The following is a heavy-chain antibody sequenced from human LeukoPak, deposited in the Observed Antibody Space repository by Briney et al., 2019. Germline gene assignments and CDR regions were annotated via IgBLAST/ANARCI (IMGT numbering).Heavy chain of an antibody. Sequence: GGSLRLSCAASGFTFRSFDMHWVRQAPGKGLEWVAFIRYDRNNKYYAASVKGRFTISRDNSKNTLYLQMNSLRAEDTAVYYCASWVGLGFDYWGQGNLVTVSS. D-gene: IGHD2-15*01. V-gene: IGHV3-30*02. CDR2: IRYDRNNK. CDR1: GFTFRSFD. J-gene: IGHJ4*02. CDR3: ASWVGLGFDY.